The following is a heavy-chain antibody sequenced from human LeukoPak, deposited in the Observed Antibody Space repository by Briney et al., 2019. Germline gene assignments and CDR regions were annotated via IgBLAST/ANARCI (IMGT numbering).Heavy chain of an antibody. Sequence: SETLFLTCTVSGGSISSYYWSWIRQPPGKGLEWIGYIYYSGSTNYNPSLKSRVTTSVDTSKNQFSLKLSSVTAADTAVYYCARYIVVVPAAPGDYYDVMDVWPQETTVSVP. J-gene: IGHJ6*01. CDR3: ARYIVVVPAAPGDYYDVMDV. CDR1: GGSISSYY. V-gene: IGHV4-59*01. D-gene: IGHD2-2*01. CDR2: IYYSGST.